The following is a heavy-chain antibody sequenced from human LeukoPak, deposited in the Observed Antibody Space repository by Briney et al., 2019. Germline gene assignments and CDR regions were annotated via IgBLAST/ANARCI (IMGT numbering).Heavy chain of an antibody. CDR3: ARVRKVLWFGELSKDYYYYMDV. D-gene: IGHD3-10*01. V-gene: IGHV4-61*02. CDR2: IYTSGST. Sequence: SETLSLTCTVSGGSISSSSYYWSWIRQPAGKGLEWIGRIYTSGSTNYNPSLKSRVTISVDTSKNQSSLKLSSVTAADTAVYYCARVRKVLWFGELSKDYYYYMDVWGKGTTVTVSS. J-gene: IGHJ6*03. CDR1: GGSISSSSYY.